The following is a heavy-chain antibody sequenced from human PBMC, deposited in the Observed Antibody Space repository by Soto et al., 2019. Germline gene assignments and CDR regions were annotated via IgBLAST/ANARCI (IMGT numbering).Heavy chain of an antibody. D-gene: IGHD3-10*01. V-gene: IGHV4-34*01. CDR3: ARGGRITMVRGVIPKFDP. CDR2: INHSGST. CDR1: VRSFSGYY. Sequence: KPSETLSPTWAVYVRSFSGYYCSWIRQPPGKGLEWIGEINHSGSTNYNPSLKSRVTISVDTSKDQFSLKLSSVTAADTAVYYCARGGRITMVRGVIPKFDPWGQGTLVTVSS. J-gene: IGHJ5*02.